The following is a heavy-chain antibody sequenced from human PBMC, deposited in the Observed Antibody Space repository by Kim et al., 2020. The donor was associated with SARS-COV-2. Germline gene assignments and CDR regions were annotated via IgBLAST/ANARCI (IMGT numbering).Heavy chain of an antibody. J-gene: IGHJ4*02. V-gene: IGHV3-30*03. D-gene: IGHD1-26*01. CDR2: ISYDGSNK. CDR1: GFTFSSYG. CDR3: ARRWVYFDY. Sequence: GGSLRLSCAASGFTFSSYGMHWVRQAPGKGLEWVAVISYDGSNKYYADSVKGRFTISRDNSKNTLYLQMNSLRAEDTAVYYCARRWVYFDYWGQGTLVTVSS.